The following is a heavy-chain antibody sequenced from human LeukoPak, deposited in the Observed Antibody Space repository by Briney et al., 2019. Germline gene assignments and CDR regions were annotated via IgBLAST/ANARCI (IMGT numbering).Heavy chain of an antibody. J-gene: IGHJ4*02. CDR2: ISSSGSTI. CDR1: GFTFSDYY. CDR3: ARDSGTVVTHFDY. D-gene: IGHD4-23*01. V-gene: IGHV3-11*01. Sequence: GGSLRLSRAASGFTFSDYYMSWIRQAPGKGLEWVSYISSSGSTIYYADSVKGRFTTSRDNAKNSLYLQMNSLRAEDTAVYYCARDSGTVVTHFDYWGQGTLVTVSS.